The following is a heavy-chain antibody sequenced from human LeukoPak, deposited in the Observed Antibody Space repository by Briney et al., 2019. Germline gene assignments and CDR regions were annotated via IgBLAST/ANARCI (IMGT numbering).Heavy chain of an antibody. Sequence: PSETLSLTCTGSGGSISSSSCYWDWVRQPPGKGLEWIGSIYYSGTTYYNPSLKSRVTISVDTSKNQFSLKLSSVTAADAAVYCSAIHPTARPSACYFVLYGRGTLVIVFS. D-gene: IGHD4-17*01. CDR1: GGSISSSSCY. J-gene: IGHJ2*01. CDR3: AIHPTARPSACYFVL. CDR2: IYYSGTT. V-gene: IGHV4-39*01.